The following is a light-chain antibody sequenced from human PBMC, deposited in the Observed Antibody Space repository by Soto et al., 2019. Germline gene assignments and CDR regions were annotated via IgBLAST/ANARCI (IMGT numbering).Light chain of an antibody. Sequence: QSALTQPASVSGSPGQSITISCTGTSSDVGYYNYVSWFQQHPGKAPKLMISEVVNRPSGVSIRFSGSKSGDTASLTITGLQAEDEADYYCSSYAGDNKYVLFGGGTKLTVL. V-gene: IGLV2-14*01. CDR2: EVV. CDR1: SSDVGYYNY. CDR3: SSYAGDNKYVL. J-gene: IGLJ2*01.